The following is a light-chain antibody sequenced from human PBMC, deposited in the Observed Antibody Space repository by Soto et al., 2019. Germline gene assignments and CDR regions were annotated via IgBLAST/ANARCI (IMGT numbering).Light chain of an antibody. CDR3: QKRSNWPPSIT. Sequence: IVLTQSRGTLSLSPGEIATLXCGASQRGSRTYLIRYQHIPGQASRLLSYGASRRATGLPDRFSGSWSGTDFNLTSSSLEPEDFAVYYCQKRSNWPPSITAGQGTRLEIK. V-gene: IGKV3D-20*02. J-gene: IGKJ5*01. CDR2: GAS. CDR1: QRGSRTY.